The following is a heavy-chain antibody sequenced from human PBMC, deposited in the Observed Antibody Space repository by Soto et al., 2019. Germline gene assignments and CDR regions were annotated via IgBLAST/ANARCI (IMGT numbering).Heavy chain of an antibody. D-gene: IGHD2-15*01. Sequence: SETLSLTCTVSGGSISSGVYYWTWIRQPPGKGLEWIGYIYYSGSTYYNPSLKRRVTISVDTSKNQFSLKLSSVTAADTAVYYCARAPRETLVVSTIPHWGQGTLVTVS. CDR1: GGSISSGVYY. J-gene: IGHJ4*02. V-gene: IGHV4-30-4*01. CDR2: IYYSGST. CDR3: ARAPRETLVVSTIPH.